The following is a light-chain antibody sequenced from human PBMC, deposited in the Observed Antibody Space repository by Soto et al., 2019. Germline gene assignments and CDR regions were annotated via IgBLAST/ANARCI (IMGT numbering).Light chain of an antibody. V-gene: IGKV3-15*01. Sequence: ERVMMQSPATLSVSPGERSTLSCMAIQSVSILLAWYEQKPGKAPRLLIYGASTRATGIPARFSGSGSGTEFTLTISSLQSEDFEVYYCQQYNNWPRTFGQGTKVDIK. CDR3: QQYNNWPRT. CDR2: GAS. J-gene: IGKJ1*01. CDR1: QSVSIL.